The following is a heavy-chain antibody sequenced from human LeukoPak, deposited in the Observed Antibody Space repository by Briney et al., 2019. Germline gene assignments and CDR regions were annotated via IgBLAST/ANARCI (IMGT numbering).Heavy chain of an antibody. CDR2: INPNSGGT. D-gene: IGHD6-19*01. J-gene: IGHJ6*02. CDR3: ARVEESSGVYYYYGMGV. Sequence: ASVKVSCKASGYTFTGYYMHWVRQAPGQGLEWMGWINPNSGGTNYAQKFQGRVTMTRDTSISTAYMELSRLRSDDTAVYYCARVEESSGVYYYYGMGVWGQGTTVTVSS. CDR1: GYTFTGYY. V-gene: IGHV1-2*02.